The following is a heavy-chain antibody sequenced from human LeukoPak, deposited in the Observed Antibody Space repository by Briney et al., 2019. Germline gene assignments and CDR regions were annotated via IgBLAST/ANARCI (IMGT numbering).Heavy chain of an antibody. J-gene: IGHJ4*02. Sequence: PSETLSLACTVSSGSISSYYWSWIRQPPGKGLEWIGYIYYSGSTKYNPSLKSRVTISVDTSQNQFSLRLSSVTAADTAVYYCARHPYGGNSDFDYWGQGTLVTVSS. CDR1: SGSISSYY. CDR2: IYYSGST. V-gene: IGHV4-59*08. CDR3: ARHPYGGNSDFDY. D-gene: IGHD4-23*01.